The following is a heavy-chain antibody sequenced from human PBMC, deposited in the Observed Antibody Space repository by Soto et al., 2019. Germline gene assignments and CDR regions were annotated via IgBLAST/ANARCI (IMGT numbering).Heavy chain of an antibody. D-gene: IGHD4-4*01. J-gene: IGHJ6*02. V-gene: IGHV3-48*03. Sequence: GGVLRLSCAASGFTFSSYEMNWVRQAPGKGLEWVSYISSSGSTIYYADSVKGRFTISRDNAKNSLYLQMNSLRAEDTAVYYCARDPTVTGRGGMDVWGQGTTVTV. CDR2: ISSSGSTI. CDR1: GFTFSSYE. CDR3: ARDPTVTGRGGMDV.